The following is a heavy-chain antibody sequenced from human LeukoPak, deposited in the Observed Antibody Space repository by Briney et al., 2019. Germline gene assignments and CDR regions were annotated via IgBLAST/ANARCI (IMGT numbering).Heavy chain of an antibody. V-gene: IGHV4-30-4*08. CDR2: IYYSGST. Sequence: SQTLSLTCTVSGGSISSGDYYWSWIRQPPGKGLEWIGYIYYSGSTYYNPSLNSRVTIPVDTSKNQFSLKLSSVTAADTAVYYCARDHLNYYDSSGLRGDAFDIWGQGTMSPSLQ. CDR3: ARDHLNYYDSSGLRGDAFDI. CDR1: GGSISSGDYY. J-gene: IGHJ3*02. D-gene: IGHD3-22*01.